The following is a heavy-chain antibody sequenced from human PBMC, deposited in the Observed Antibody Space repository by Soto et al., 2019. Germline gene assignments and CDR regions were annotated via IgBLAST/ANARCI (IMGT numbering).Heavy chain of an antibody. CDR3: ESRTYYYDTGAFDI. D-gene: IGHD3-22*01. Sequence: TSETLSLTCTVSGGSISSYCLSWIRQPPGKGLEWIGYIYYSGSTNYNPSLKSRVTISVDTSKNQFSLKLRSVTAADTAVYYCESRTYYYDTGAFDIWGQGTMVTVSS. V-gene: IGHV4-59*01. J-gene: IGHJ3*02. CDR2: IYYSGST. CDR1: GGSISSYC.